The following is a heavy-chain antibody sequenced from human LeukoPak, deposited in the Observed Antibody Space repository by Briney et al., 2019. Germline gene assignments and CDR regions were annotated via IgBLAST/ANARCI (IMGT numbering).Heavy chain of an antibody. CDR2: ITDTRSTT. CDR3: ARARKGYYFDY. CDR1: GFTFSDNY. D-gene: IGHD1-14*01. J-gene: IGHJ4*02. Sequence: GGSLRLSCAASGFTFSDNYMTWIRQAPGKGLEWVSYITDTRSTTYYADPVKGRFTISRGNAKNSLYLQMNSLRGEDTAVYYCARARKGYYFDYWGQGTLVTVSS. V-gene: IGHV3-11*04.